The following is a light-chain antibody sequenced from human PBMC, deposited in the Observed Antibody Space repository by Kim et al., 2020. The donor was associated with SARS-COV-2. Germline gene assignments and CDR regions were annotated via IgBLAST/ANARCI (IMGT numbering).Light chain of an antibody. V-gene: IGKV1-33*01. CDR2: DAS. CDR1: HDISNY. Sequence: SVGNNVTITCQASHDISNYLKWYQQQPREAPKLLIYDASNLETGVPSRFSGSGSGTDFTFTISSLQPEDIATYYCQQYDDLPLTFGGGTKLEI. CDR3: QQYDDLPLT. J-gene: IGKJ4*01.